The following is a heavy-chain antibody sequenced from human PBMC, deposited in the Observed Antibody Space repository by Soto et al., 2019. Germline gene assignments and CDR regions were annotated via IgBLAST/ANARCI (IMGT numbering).Heavy chain of an antibody. CDR3: ARDAVVVPAAPNTYYYYYGMDV. CDR2: ISSSGSTI. D-gene: IGHD2-2*01. CDR1: AFTFSDYY. V-gene: IGHV3-11*01. J-gene: IGHJ6*02. Sequence: GESLRLSCAASAFTFSDYYMSWIRQAPGKGLEWVSYISSSGSTIYYADSVKGRFTISRDNANNSLYPQMNSLRAEDTAVYYCARDAVVVPAAPNTYYYYYGMDVWSQGTTVTVSS.